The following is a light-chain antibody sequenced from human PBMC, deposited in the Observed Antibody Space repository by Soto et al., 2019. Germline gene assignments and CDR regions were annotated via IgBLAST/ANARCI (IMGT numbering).Light chain of an antibody. CDR3: SSYTATSTLPI. V-gene: IGLV2-14*01. Sequence: QSALTQPASVSGSPGQSITISCAGTSSDVGDYDFVSWYQHYPGKAPQLMIFEVSYRASGVSNRFSGSKPGNTASLTISGLQAEDEADYYCSSYTATSTLPIFGTGTKVTVL. CDR1: SSDVGDYDF. CDR2: EVS. J-gene: IGLJ1*01.